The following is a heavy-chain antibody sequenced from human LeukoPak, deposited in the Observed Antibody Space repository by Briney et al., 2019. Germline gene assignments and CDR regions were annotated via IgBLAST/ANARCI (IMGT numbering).Heavy chain of an antibody. D-gene: IGHD6-13*01. CDR3: ARGPSSSWPLVRRYYFDY. Sequence: SETLSLTGTVSGDSISSGGYYWSWIRQHPGKGLEWIGYIYYSGSTYYNPSLKSRVTISVDTSKNQFSVKLSSVTAADTAVYYCARGPSSSWPLVRRYYFDYWGQGTLVTVSS. CDR2: IYYSGST. J-gene: IGHJ4*02. V-gene: IGHV4-31*03. CDR1: GDSISSGGYY.